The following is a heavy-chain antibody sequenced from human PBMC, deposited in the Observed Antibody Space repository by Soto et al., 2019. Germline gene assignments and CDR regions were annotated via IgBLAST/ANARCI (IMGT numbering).Heavy chain of an antibody. Sequence: QVQLVQSGAEVKKPGSSVKVSCKASGGTFSSYAITWVRQAPGQGLEWMGRIIPIFGTANYAQKFQGRATITADKSTSTAYMELSSLRGEDTAVYYCARPCSPVRQYYYYGMDVWGQGTTVTVSS. V-gene: IGHV1-69*06. CDR3: ARPCSPVRQYYYYGMDV. CDR2: IIPIFGTA. D-gene: IGHD2-2*01. J-gene: IGHJ6*02. CDR1: GGTFSSYA.